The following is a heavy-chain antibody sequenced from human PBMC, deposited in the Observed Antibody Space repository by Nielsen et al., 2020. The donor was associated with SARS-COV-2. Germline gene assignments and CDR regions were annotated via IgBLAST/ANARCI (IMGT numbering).Heavy chain of an antibody. CDR3: ARVDYGGNEYFQH. CDR2: IYYSGST. V-gene: IGHV4-31*03. Sequence: SETLSLTCTASGGSISSGGYYWSWIRQHPGKGLEWIGYIYYSGSTYYNPSLKSRVTISVDTSKNQFSLKLSSVTAADTAVYYCARVDYGGNEYFQHWGQGTLVTVSS. J-gene: IGHJ1*01. CDR1: GGSISSGGYY. D-gene: IGHD4-23*01.